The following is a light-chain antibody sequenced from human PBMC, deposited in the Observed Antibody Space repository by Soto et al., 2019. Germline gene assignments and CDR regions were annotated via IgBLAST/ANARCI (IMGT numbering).Light chain of an antibody. J-gene: IGLJ2*01. CDR1: SGHSSYA. Sequence: QPVLTQSPSSSASLGASVKLTCTLSSGHSSYAIAWHQQQPEKGPRYLMKLNSDGSHSKGDGIPDRFSGSSSGAERYLPISSLQSEDEAHYYCQTWGTGFLVFGGGTKLTVL. CDR3: QTWGTGFLV. CDR2: LNSDGSH. V-gene: IGLV4-69*01.